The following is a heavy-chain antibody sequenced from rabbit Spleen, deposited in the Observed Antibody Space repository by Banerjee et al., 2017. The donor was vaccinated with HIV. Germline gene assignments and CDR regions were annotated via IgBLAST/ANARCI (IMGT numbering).Heavy chain of an antibody. CDR3: ARDTASSFSSYGMDL. V-gene: IGHV1S45*01. CDR2: IYSGNSGYT. J-gene: IGHJ6*01. CDR1: GVSFSDKDV. Sequence: QEQLVEYGGDLVQPEGSLTLTCKASGVSFSDKDVMCWVRQAPGKGLEWIACIYSGNSGYTYYATWATGRFTCSKTSSTTVTLQVTSLTAADTATYFCARDTASSFSSYGMDLWGPGTLVTVS. D-gene: IGHD8-1*01.